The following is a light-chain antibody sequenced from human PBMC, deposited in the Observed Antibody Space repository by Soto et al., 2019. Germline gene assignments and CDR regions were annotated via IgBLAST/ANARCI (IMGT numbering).Light chain of an antibody. J-gene: IGKJ1*01. CDR1: ETVATN. CDR3: QQYFEWPPMT. Sequence: VMPQSPATLSVSPGERATLSCWASETVATNLAWYQQNPGQAPRLLISGASTRAAGISDRFRGSGSGTEFPLTTSSLRSEDSAIYYCQQYFEWPPMTFGQGTKVEI. CDR2: GAS. V-gene: IGKV3-15*01.